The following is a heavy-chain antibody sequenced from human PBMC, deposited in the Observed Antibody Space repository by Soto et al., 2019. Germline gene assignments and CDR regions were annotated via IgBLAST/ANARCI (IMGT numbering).Heavy chain of an antibody. V-gene: IGHV3-23*01. CDR3: AKDRYTRGLRAVAGEYFQH. CDR2: ISGSGGST. J-gene: IGHJ1*01. D-gene: IGHD6-19*01. Sequence: GGSLRLSCAASGFTFSSYAMSWVRQAPGKGLEWVSAISGSGGSTYYADSVKGRFTISRDNSKNTLYLQMNSLRAEDTAVYYCAKDRYTRGLRAVAGEYFQHWGQGTLVTVSS. CDR1: GFTFSSYA.